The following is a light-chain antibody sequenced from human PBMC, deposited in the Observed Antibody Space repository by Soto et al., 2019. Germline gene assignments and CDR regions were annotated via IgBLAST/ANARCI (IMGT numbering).Light chain of an antibody. J-gene: IGKJ5*01. CDR1: QSVSSY. CDR2: DAS. Sequence: EIVLTQSPATLSLSPGERATLSCRASQSVSSYLAWYQQKPGQAPRLLIYDASNRATGIPARFSGSGSGTDFTLTISSLEPEDFAVYYCQQRSNWPPKTFGQGTDWR. V-gene: IGKV3-11*01. CDR3: QQRSNWPPKT.